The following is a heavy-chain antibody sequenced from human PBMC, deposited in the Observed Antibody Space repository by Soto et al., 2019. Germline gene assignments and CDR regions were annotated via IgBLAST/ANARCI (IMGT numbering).Heavy chain of an antibody. CDR2: IDYSGST. J-gene: IGHJ4*02. CDR3: ATFRGDYVSY. V-gene: IGHV4-39*01. Sequence: QLQLQESGPGLVKPSETLSLTCTVSGGSISSTSYYWGWIRQPPGKGLEWIGSIDYSGSTYYNPSLKSRVPISVDTSKNQFSLKLSSVTAADTAVYYCATFRGDYVSYWGRGTLVTVSS. D-gene: IGHD4-17*01. CDR1: GGSISSTSYY.